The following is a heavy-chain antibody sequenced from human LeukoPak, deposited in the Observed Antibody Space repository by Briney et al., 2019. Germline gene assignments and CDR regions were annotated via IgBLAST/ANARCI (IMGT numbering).Heavy chain of an antibody. CDR3: AKLPVNSLGGYSSGSYRFEP. CDR1: GFTFSSYA. Sequence: GGSLRLSCAASGFTFSSYAMSWVRQAPGKGLEWVSGISGSGGSTYHADSVKGRFTISRDNSKNTLYLQMNSLRAEDTALYYCAKLPVNSLGGYSSGSYRFEPWGQGNLVTVSS. D-gene: IGHD3-10*01. CDR2: ISGSGGST. V-gene: IGHV3-23*01. J-gene: IGHJ5*02.